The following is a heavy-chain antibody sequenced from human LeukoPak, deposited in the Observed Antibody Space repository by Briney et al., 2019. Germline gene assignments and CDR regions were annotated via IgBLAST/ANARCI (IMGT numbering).Heavy chain of an antibody. J-gene: IGHJ4*02. V-gene: IGHV3-23*01. D-gene: IGHD6-13*01. CDR3: AKDGSAFSSRWHGFDY. CDR2: ISGSGGST. Sequence: PGGSLRLSCAASGFTFSSYAMSWVRQAPGKGLEWVSAISGSGGSTYYADSVKGRFTISRDNSKNTLYLQMNSLRAEDTAVYYCAKDGSAFSSRWHGFDYWGQGTLVTVSS. CDR1: GFTFSSYA.